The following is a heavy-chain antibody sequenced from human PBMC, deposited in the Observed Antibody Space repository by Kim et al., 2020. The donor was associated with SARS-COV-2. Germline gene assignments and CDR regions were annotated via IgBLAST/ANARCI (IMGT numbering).Heavy chain of an antibody. CDR3: ARAKMEIRITMIVVGPYFDY. V-gene: IGHV4-34*01. D-gene: IGHD3-22*01. Sequence: RVTISVDTSKNQFSLKLSSVTAADTAVYYCARAKMEIRITMIVVGPYFDYWGQGTLVTVSS. J-gene: IGHJ4*02.